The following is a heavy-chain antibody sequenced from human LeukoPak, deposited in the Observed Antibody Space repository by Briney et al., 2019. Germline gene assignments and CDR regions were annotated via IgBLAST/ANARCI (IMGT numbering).Heavy chain of an antibody. V-gene: IGHV4-34*01. Sequence: PSETLSLTCAVYGGSFSGYYWSWIRQPPGKGLEWIGEINHSGSTNYNPSLKSRVTISVDTSKNQFSLKLSSVTAADTAVYYCARRWVVPAALDYWGQGTLVTVSS. J-gene: IGHJ4*02. CDR2: INHSGST. CDR3: ARRWVVPAALDY. D-gene: IGHD2-2*01. CDR1: GGSFSGYY.